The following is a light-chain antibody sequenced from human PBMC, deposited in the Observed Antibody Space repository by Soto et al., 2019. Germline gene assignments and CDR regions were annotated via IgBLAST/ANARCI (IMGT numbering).Light chain of an antibody. CDR1: QSISSY. CDR2: AAS. J-gene: IGKJ1*01. CDR3: QQSYSTPRT. V-gene: IGKV1-39*01. Sequence: SPASLSATVGDRVTITCRASQSISSYLNWYQQKPGKAPKLLIYAASSLQSGVPSRFSGSGSGTDFTLTISSLQPEDFATYYCQQSYSTPRTFGQRTNVHI.